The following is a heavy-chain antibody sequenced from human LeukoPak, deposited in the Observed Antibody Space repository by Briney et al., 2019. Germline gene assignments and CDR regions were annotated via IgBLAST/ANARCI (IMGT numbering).Heavy chain of an antibody. V-gene: IGHV3-74*01. J-gene: IGHJ4*02. Sequence: PGGSLRPSCAVSGFTFSSSWMHWVRQAPGKGLVWVSHIKTDGSTTAYADSVKGRFTISRDNAKNTLYLQMNSLRAEDTGVYYCARGNQQLPRSTPDYWGQGTLVTVSS. CDR1: GFTFSSSW. CDR3: ARGNQQLPRSTPDY. CDR2: IKTDGSTT. D-gene: IGHD2-2*01.